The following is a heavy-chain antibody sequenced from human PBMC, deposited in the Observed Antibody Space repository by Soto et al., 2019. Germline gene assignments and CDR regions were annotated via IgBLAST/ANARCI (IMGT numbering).Heavy chain of an antibody. CDR1: GFTFSSYA. Sequence: GGSLRLSCAASGFTFSSYAMHWVRQAPGKGLEWVAVISYDGSNKYYADSVKGRFTISRDNSKNTLYLQMNSLRAEDTAVYYCAREGGYGDYVGYWGQGTLVTVSS. D-gene: IGHD4-17*01. V-gene: IGHV3-30-3*01. CDR3: AREGGYGDYVGY. CDR2: ISYDGSNK. J-gene: IGHJ4*02.